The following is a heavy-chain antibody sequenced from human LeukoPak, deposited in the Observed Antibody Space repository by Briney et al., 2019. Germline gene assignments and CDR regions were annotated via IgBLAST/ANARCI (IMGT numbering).Heavy chain of an antibody. V-gene: IGHV3-7*01. J-gene: IGHJ1*01. D-gene: IGHD1-26*01. CDR3: AFLIREPQH. CDR2: TASDGGDR. Sequence: PGGSLRLSCVVSGFTFSRYYMGWVRQSPGKGLEWVAMTASDGGDRNYVDSVKGRFTIYRDNSKNTLYLQMNRLAAEDTAVYYCAFLIREPQHWGQGTLVTVSS. CDR1: GFTFSRYY.